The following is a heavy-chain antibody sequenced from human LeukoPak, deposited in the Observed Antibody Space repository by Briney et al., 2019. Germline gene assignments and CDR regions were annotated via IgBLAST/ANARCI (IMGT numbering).Heavy chain of an antibody. CDR2: INWNGGST. CDR1: GFTFDDYG. CDR3: ARVIRELRGYYFDY. Sequence: PGGSLRLSCAASGFTFDDYGMSWVRQAPGKGLEWVSGINWNGGSTGYADSVKGRFTISRDNAKNSLYLQMNSLRAEDTALYYCARVIRELRGYYFDYWGQGTLVTVSS. J-gene: IGHJ4*02. V-gene: IGHV3-20*04. D-gene: IGHD1-26*01.